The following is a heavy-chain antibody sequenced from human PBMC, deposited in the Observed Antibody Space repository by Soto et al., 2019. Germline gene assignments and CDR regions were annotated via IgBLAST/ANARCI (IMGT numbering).Heavy chain of an antibody. J-gene: IGHJ5*02. V-gene: IGHV2-5*01. CDR2: IYANGNE. CDR1: GFSLSTGGGA. D-gene: IGHD6-6*01. Sequence: QITLKESGPTLVKPTETLTLTCTFSGFSLSTGGGAVGWIRQPPGKALEWLALIYANGNEVYSSSLRNRLTITTATSQNQVVLTMTNMDPVDTATYYCAHTRSVASRCWFDPWGQGTLVIVSS. CDR3: AHTRSVASRCWFDP.